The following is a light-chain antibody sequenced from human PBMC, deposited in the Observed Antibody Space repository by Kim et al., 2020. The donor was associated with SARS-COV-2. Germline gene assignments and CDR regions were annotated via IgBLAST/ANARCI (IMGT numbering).Light chain of an antibody. CDR3: QQYNKRTYT. J-gene: IGKJ2*01. CDR1: QSVRSN. V-gene: IGKV3-15*01. Sequence: SVAPGERAPLSCRASQSVRSNLARYQQKPGQAAMYLIYSASTRATGNPSRFSGSGSGTDFTRTVSSLQFEDFAVYYCQQYNKRTYTFGQGTKLEI. CDR2: SAS.